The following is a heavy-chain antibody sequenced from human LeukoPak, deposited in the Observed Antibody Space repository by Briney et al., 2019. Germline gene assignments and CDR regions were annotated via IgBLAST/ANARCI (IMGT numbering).Heavy chain of an antibody. V-gene: IGHV4-59*08. CDR3: AKSGGYGLIDY. J-gene: IGHJ4*02. Sequence: SETLSLTCSVSGGSMSSYYWSWIRQSPGKGLEWIGYIYHSGSTDYNSSLKSRVTISEDTSKKQFSLKVSSVTAADTAMYYCAKSGGYGLIDYWGQGTLVTVSS. CDR2: IYHSGST. D-gene: IGHD1-26*01. CDR1: GGSMSSYY.